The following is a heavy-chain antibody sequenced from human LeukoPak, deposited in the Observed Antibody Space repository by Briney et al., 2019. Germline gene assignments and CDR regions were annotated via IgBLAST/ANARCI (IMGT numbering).Heavy chain of an antibody. CDR2: IYYSGST. Sequence: NPSEALSLTCTVSGGSISSYYWSWIRQPPGKGLEWIGYIYYSGSTNYNPSLKSRVTISVDTSKNQFSLKLSSVTAADTAVYYCARDSVQVVTAAHYYYYGMDVWGQGTRSPSP. D-gene: IGHD2-21*02. V-gene: IGHV4-59*01. J-gene: IGHJ6*02. CDR3: ARDSVQVVTAAHYYYYGMDV. CDR1: GGSISSYY.